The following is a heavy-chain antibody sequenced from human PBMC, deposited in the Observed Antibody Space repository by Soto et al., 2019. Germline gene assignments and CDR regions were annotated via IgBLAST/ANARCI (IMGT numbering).Heavy chain of an antibody. D-gene: IGHD3-22*01. CDR3: ASYYYDSSGYLHYFDY. CDR2: IIPIFGTA. Sequence: QVQLVQSGAEVKKPGSSVKVSCKASGGTFSSYAISWVRQAPGQGLEWMGGIIPIFGTANYAQKFQGRVTIPADKSTSTAYMELSSLRSEDTAVYYCASYYYDSSGYLHYFDYWGHGTLVTVSS. J-gene: IGHJ4*01. CDR1: GGTFSSYA. V-gene: IGHV1-69*06.